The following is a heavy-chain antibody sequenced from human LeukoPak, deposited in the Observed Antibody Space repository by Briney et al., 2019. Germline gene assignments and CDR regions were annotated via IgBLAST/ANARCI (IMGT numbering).Heavy chain of an antibody. CDR3: ARDRAGSPNYYYYGMDV. CDR1: GYTFTSYY. V-gene: IGHV1-46*01. Sequence: GASVKVSCKASGYTFTSYYMHWVRQAPGHGLEWMGIINPSGGSTSYAQKFQGRVTMTRDTSTSTVYMELSSLRSEDTAVYYCARDRAGSPNYYYYGMDVWGQGTTVTVSS. D-gene: IGHD2-15*01. J-gene: IGHJ6*02. CDR2: INPSGGST.